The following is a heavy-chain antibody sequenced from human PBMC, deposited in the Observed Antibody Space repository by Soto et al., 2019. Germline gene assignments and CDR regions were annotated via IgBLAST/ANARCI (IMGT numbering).Heavy chain of an antibody. Sequence: ASVKVSCKASGYTFTSYGISWVRQAPGQGLEWMGWISVYNGNTNYARKLQGRVSMTTDTSTSTAYMELRSLRSDDTAVYYCAMEYYYDSSDLQPYTFDIWGQGTMVTVSS. CDR1: GYTFTSYG. CDR3: AMEYYYDSSDLQPYTFDI. J-gene: IGHJ3*02. D-gene: IGHD3-22*01. CDR2: ISVYNGNT. V-gene: IGHV1-18*01.